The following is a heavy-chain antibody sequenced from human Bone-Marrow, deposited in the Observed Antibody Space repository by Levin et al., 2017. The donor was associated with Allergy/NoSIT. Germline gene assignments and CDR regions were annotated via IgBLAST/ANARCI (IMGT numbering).Heavy chain of an antibody. D-gene: IGHD3-10*01. V-gene: IGHV4-39*07. J-gene: IGHJ6*02. Sequence: SQTLSLTCTVSGGSISRSPYYWVWIRQPPGKGLEWIGSIYYIGNTYYNPSLKSRATISVDTSKNQFSLKLSSVTAADTGVYYCARDRVPAWAGSMVREHYYCYGMDVWGQGTTVTVSS. CDR3: ARDRVPAWAGSMVREHYYCYGMDV. CDR1: GGSISRSPYY. CDR2: IYYIGNT.